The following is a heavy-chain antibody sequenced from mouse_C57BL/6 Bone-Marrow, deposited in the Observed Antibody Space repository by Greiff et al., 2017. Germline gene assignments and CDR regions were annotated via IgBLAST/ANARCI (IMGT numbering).Heavy chain of an antibody. CDR3: ASRGNWDGGYCDY. D-gene: IGHD4-1*01. Sequence: QVQLKQPGAELVRPGTSVKLSCKASGYTFTSYWMHWVKQRHGQGLAWIGVMDPSDSYTNYNQKFKGKATLTVDTSSSTAYMQLSSLASEDAAVYYLASRGNWDGGYCDYWGQGTTLTVSS. V-gene: IGHV1-59*01. CDR1: GYTFTSYW. J-gene: IGHJ2*01. CDR2: MDPSDSYT.